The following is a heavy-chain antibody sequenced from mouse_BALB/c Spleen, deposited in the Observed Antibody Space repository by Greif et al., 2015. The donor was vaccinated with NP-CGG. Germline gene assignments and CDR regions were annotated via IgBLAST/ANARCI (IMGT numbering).Heavy chain of an antibody. CDR3: ARFPYDYGGY. CDR1: GYTFTSYW. J-gene: IGHJ3*01. CDR2: INPSNGRT. V-gene: IGHV1S81*02. Sequence: QVQLQQSGAELVKPGASVKLSCKASGYTFTSYWMHWVKQRPGQGLEWIGEINPSNGRTNYNEKFKSKATLTVDKSSSTAYMQLSSLTSEDSAVYYCARFPYDYGGYWGQGTLVTVSA. D-gene: IGHD2-4*01.